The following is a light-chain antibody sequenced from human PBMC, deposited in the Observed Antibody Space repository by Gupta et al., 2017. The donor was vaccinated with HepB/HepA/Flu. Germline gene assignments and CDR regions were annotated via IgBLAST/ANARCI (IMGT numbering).Light chain of an antibody. V-gene: IGKV1-39*01. J-gene: IGKJ2*01. CDR1: QSSSRY. Sequence: DIQMTQSPSSLSASVGDRVTITCRASQSSSRYLNWYQQKPGRAPKLLIYAASTLQSGDPSRFSGSGSGTEFTLTISSLQPEDFATYYCQQSYSTPETFGQGTKLEIK. CDR3: QQSYSTPET. CDR2: AAS.